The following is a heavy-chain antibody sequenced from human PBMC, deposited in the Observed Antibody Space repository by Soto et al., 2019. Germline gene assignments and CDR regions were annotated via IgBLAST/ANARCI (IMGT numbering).Heavy chain of an antibody. D-gene: IGHD3-22*01. V-gene: IGHV5-10-1*03. CDR2: IDPSDSQT. CDR1: GYSFAGYW. Sequence: EVRLEQSGAEVKKSGESLTISCKGSGYSFAGYWITWVRQKPGKGLEWMGRIDPSDSQTYYSPSFRGHVTISVTKSNTTLFLQWSSLGASDTAMYYCERQIYDSDTGPNFQYYFDSWGQGTPVTVSS. CDR3: ERQIYDSDTGPNFQYYFDS. J-gene: IGHJ4*02.